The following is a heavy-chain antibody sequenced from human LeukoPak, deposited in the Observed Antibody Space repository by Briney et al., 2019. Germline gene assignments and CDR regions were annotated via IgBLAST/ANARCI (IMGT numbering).Heavy chain of an antibody. D-gene: IGHD6-13*01. Sequence: PSETLSLTCTVSGVSISSSNSYWGWIRQPPGKGLEWIGSIYYSGNTYYNPSLKSQVSISIDTSKNQFSLQLNSVTPEDTAVYYCARDLRVAAAGTSYYYYYMDVWGKGTTVTVSS. V-gene: IGHV4-39*02. CDR2: IYYSGNT. CDR3: ARDLRVAAAGTSYYYYYMDV. J-gene: IGHJ6*03. CDR1: GVSISSSNSY.